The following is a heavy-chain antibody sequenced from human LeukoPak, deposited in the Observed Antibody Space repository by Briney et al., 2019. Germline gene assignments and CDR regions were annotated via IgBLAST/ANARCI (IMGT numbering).Heavy chain of an antibody. J-gene: IGHJ4*02. CDR2: ISGSGGSA. CDR3: AKGSGYSGYDLNC. D-gene: IGHD5-12*01. Sequence: PGESLRLSCVASGLTIGSRYMNWVRQAPGKGLEWVSGISGSGGSAYYADSVKGRFTISRDNSKNTLYLQINSLRAEDTAVYYCAKGSGYSGYDLNCCGQGTLVTVSS. V-gene: IGHV3-23*01. CDR1: GLTIGSRY.